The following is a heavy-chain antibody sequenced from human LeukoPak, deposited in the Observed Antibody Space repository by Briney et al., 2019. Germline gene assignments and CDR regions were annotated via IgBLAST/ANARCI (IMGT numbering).Heavy chain of an antibody. J-gene: IGHJ2*01. CDR2: IYYSGTT. CDR1: VYSISSTHW. D-gene: IGHD3-9*01. Sequence: SDTLSLTCAVSVYSISSTHWWGWIRQPPGKALGWIGNIYYSGTTYYNPSLKSRVTMSVDTSKNQFSLKLSSVTAVDTAVYYCARNTYYNILTGYYGYFDLWGRGTLVTVSS. V-gene: IGHV4-28*01. CDR3: ARNTYYNILTGYYGYFDL.